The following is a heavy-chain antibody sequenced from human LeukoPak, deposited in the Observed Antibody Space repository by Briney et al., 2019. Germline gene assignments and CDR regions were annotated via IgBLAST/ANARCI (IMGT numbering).Heavy chain of an antibody. D-gene: IGHD3-10*01. CDR3: AKSVYHSGNY. V-gene: IGHV3-23*01. CDR1: GFTISTYG. Sequence: GGSLRLSCAASGFTISTYGMSWVRQAPGKGLEWVSSISGGSTYYADSVKGRFTISRDNSKNTVSLQMNSLRAEDTAVCYCAKSVYHSGNYWGQGTLVTVSS. CDR2: ISGGST. J-gene: IGHJ4*02.